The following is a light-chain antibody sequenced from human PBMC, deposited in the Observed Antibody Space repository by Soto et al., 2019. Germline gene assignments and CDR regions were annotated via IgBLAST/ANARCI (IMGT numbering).Light chain of an antibody. CDR1: QSLSSSY. CDR2: GTS. Sequence: EIGFTQSPGTLFFSPGERATLSCRARQSLSSSYLAWYQQKPGQAPRLLIYGTSIRATGIPDRFSGSGSGTDFTLTITRLEPEDFAVYYCQRFGTSPPWTFGQGTKVDIK. J-gene: IGKJ1*01. V-gene: IGKV3-20*01. CDR3: QRFGTSPPWT.